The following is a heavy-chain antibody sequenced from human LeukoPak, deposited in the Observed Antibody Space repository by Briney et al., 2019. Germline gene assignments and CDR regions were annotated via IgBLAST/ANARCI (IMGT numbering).Heavy chain of an antibody. D-gene: IGHD5-24*01. CDR3: ARHMEMTGTRGFPD. CDR1: GGSLSNW. Sequence: SGTLSLTCAVSGGSLSNWWSWVRQPPGKGLECQSGRTNYNPSLKSRVFISVDNSKNQFSLNLRSVTAADTAVYYCARHMEMTGTRGFPDWGQGTLVTVSS. V-gene: IGHV4-4*02. CDR2: QSGRT. J-gene: IGHJ1*01.